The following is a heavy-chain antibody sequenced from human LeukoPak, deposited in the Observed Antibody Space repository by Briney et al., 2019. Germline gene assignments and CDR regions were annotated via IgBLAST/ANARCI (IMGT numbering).Heavy chain of an antibody. CDR3: ARDVLYSSGWYGEEHFDY. Sequence: ASVKVSCKASEYTFTGYYMHWVRQAPGQGLEWMGRINPNSGGTNYAQKFQGRVTMTRDTSISTAYMELSRLRSDDTAVYYCARDVLYSSGWYGEEHFDYWGQGTLVTVSS. CDR1: EYTFTGYY. J-gene: IGHJ4*02. CDR2: INPNSGGT. V-gene: IGHV1-2*06. D-gene: IGHD6-19*01.